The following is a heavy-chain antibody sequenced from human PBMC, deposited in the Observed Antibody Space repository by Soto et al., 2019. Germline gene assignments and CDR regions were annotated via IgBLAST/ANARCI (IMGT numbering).Heavy chain of an antibody. V-gene: IGHV4-39*07. J-gene: IGHJ6*02. CDR1: GGSISSSSYY. Sequence: SETLSLTCTVSGGSISSSSYYWGWIRQPPGKGLEWIGSIYYSGSTYYNPSLKSRVTISVDRSKNQFSLKLSSVTAADTAVYYCARDLCSSTSCTHYGMDVWGQGTTVTVSS. CDR3: ARDLCSSTSCTHYGMDV. CDR2: IYYSGST. D-gene: IGHD2-2*01.